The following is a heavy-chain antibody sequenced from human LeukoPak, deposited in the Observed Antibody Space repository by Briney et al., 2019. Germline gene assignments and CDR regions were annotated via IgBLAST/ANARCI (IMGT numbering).Heavy chain of an antibody. J-gene: IGHJ4*02. CDR2: SYRNRGGT. D-gene: IGHD4-23*01. V-gene: IGHV1-2*02. CDR1: GYTFTAYY. CDR3: ASGQGGNTPN. Sequence: GASVKVSCKASGYTFTAYYVQWVRQAPGEGLEWMGWSYRNRGGTSYLRKLQGAVTKSTDTSIKKAYLEISSLGSDDTAVYDCASGQGGNTPNWGQGTLVTVSS.